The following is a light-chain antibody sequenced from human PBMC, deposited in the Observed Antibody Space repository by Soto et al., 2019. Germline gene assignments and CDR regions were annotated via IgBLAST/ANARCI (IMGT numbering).Light chain of an antibody. CDR1: QSISNH. J-gene: IGKJ1*01. CDR2: AAS. Sequence: IQMTQSPSSLSASVEDRVIITCRASQSISNHLNWYQQKPGKARKLLIFAASSLQSGVPSRFSGSRSGPDFTLTISSLQPEDCATYYCQQSYSTPRTFGQGTKVDI. V-gene: IGKV1-39*01. CDR3: QQSYSTPRT.